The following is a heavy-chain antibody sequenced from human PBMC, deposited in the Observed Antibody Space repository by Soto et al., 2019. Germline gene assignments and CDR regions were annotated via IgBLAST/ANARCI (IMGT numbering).Heavy chain of an antibody. V-gene: IGHV4-30-4*01. Sequence: PSETLSLTCTVSGGSISSGDYYWSWIRQPPGKGLEWIGYIYYSGSTYYNPSLKSRVTISVDTSKNQFSLKLSSVTAADTAVYYCARHLGGYCSSTSCPDNAFHIWGQGTMVTVSS. CDR3: ARHLGGYCSSTSCPDNAFHI. D-gene: IGHD2-2*01. CDR1: GGSISSGDYY. CDR2: IYYSGST. J-gene: IGHJ3*02.